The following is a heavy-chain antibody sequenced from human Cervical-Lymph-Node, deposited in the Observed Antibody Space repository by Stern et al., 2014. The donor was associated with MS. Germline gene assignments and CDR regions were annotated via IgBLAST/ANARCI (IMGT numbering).Heavy chain of an antibody. CDR1: GGSFNNNY. V-gene: IGHV4-59*01. CDR3: ARVDDCSGGTCFPTSWFDP. Sequence: QVPLQESGPGLVKPSETLCLTCTVSGGSFNNNYWAWVRQPPGKGLEWIGFIYHDGYTKYNPSLKSRVTISLPTSKKQSPLRLTSVTAADTAVYYCARVDDCSGGTCFPTSWFDPWGQGTLVTVSS. D-gene: IGHD2-15*01. CDR2: IYHDGYT. J-gene: IGHJ5*02.